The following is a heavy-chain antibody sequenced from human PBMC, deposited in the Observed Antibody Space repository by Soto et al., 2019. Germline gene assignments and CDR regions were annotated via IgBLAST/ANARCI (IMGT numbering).Heavy chain of an antibody. CDR3: ARGLEYYDFWSGNSYYYYYGMDV. J-gene: IGHJ6*02. Sequence: QVQLQQWGAGLLKPSETLSLTCAVYGGSFSGYYWSWIRQPPGKGLEWIGEINHSGSTNYNPSLKSRVTISVDTSKNQFSLKLSSVTAADTAVYYCARGLEYYDFWSGNSYYYYYGMDVWGQGTTVTVSS. CDR2: INHSGST. D-gene: IGHD3-3*01. CDR1: GGSFSGYY. V-gene: IGHV4-34*01.